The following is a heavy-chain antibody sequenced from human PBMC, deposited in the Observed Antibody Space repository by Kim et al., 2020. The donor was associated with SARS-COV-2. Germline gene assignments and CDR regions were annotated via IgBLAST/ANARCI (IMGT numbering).Heavy chain of an antibody. J-gene: IGHJ4*02. CDR3: ARGDMVRGVISFDY. Sequence: NPSLKRRVTISVDTSKNQFSLKLSSVTAADTAVYYCARGDMVRGVISFDYWGQGTLVTVSS. V-gene: IGHV4-34*01. D-gene: IGHD3-10*01.